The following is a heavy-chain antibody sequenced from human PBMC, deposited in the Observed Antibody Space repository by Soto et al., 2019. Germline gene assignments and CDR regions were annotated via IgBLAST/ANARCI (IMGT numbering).Heavy chain of an antibody. CDR2: IKQDGSEK. Sequence: GGSLRLSCAASGFTFSSYWMSWVRQAPGKGLEWVANIKQDGSEKYYVDSVKGRFTISRDNAKNSLYLQMNSLRAEDTAVYYCARLRYSYGSYYFDYWGQGTLVTVSS. J-gene: IGHJ4*02. D-gene: IGHD5-18*01. V-gene: IGHV3-7*03. CDR1: GFTFSSYW. CDR3: ARLRYSYGSYYFDY.